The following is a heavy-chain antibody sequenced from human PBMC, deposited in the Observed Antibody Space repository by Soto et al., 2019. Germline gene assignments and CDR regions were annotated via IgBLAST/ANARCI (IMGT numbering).Heavy chain of an antibody. Sequence: GSLRLSCVASGFTFSTYAMHWVRQAPGKGLEWVALIWYDGSNKYYADSVKGRFTISRDNSKNTLYLQMNSLRAEDTAVYYCARDPLAGSPLWFGESYYYGMDVWGQGTTVTVSS. CDR2: IWYDGSNK. D-gene: IGHD3-10*01. CDR3: ARDPLAGSPLWFGESYYYGMDV. V-gene: IGHV3-33*01. J-gene: IGHJ6*02. CDR1: GFTFSTYA.